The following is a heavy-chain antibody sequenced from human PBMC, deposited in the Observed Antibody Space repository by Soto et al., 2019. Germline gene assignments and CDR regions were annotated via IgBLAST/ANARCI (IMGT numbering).Heavy chain of an antibody. CDR1: GFTFSGSA. CDR2: IRSKANSYAT. V-gene: IGHV3-73*01. Sequence: GGSLRLSCAASGFTFSGSAMHWVRQASGKGLEWVGRIRSKANSYATAYAASVKRRFTISRDDSKNTAYLQMNSLKTEDTAVYYCHYYDSSGYSYWGQGTLVTVSS. CDR3: HYYDSSGYSY. J-gene: IGHJ4*02. D-gene: IGHD3-22*01.